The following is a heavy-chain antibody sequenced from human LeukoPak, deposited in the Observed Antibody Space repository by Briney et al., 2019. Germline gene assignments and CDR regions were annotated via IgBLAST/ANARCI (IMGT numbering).Heavy chain of an antibody. CDR3: ARRAYYGSGSYYAVDY. J-gene: IGHJ4*02. CDR2: IYHSGST. V-gene: IGHV4-38-2*02. CDR1: DYSISSGYY. D-gene: IGHD3-10*01. Sequence: SETLSLTCTVSDYSISSGYYWGWIRQPPGKGLEWIGSIYHSGSTYYNPSLRSRVTISVDTSKNQFSLKLSSVTAADTAVYYCARRAYYGSGSYYAVDYWDQGTLVTVSS.